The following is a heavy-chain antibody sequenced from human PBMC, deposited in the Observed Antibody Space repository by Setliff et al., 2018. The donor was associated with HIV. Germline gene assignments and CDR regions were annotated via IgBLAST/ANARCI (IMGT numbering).Heavy chain of an antibody. Sequence: SETLSLTCTVSGGSMRGGDYYWTWLRQPPGKGLEWIGYKYYSGSTFYNSSLWSRLTISLDTSKNQFSLQLNSVTAADTAVYYCARGVWPRTFDIWGQGTMVTV. CDR2: KYYSGST. CDR1: GGSMRGGDYY. J-gene: IGHJ3*02. D-gene: IGHD2-21*01. V-gene: IGHV4-30-4*01. CDR3: ARGVWPRTFDI.